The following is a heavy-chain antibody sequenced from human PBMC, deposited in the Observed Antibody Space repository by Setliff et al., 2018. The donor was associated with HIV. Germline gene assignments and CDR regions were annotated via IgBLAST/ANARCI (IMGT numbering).Heavy chain of an antibody. J-gene: IGHJ6*03. V-gene: IGHV1-8*02. Sequence: ASVKVSCKASGGTLTTYGISWVRQAPGQGLEWMGWMNPNSGNTGYAQKFQGRVTMTRDTSISTAHMELSRLTSDDTAVYYCARGVWELPPYYMDVWGKGTTVTVSS. CDR3: ARGVWELPPYYMDV. CDR1: GGTLTTYG. CDR2: MNPNSGNT. D-gene: IGHD1-26*01.